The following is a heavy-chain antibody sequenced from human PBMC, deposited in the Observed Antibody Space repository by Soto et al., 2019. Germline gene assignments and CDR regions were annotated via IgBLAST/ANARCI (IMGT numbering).Heavy chain of an antibody. Sequence: NPSETLSLTCAVSGGSISSSNWWSWVRQPPGKGLEWIGEIYHSGSTNYNPSLKSRVTISVDKSKNQFSLKLSSVTAADTAVYYCASGRVRWDAFDIWGQGTMVTVSS. D-gene: IGHD1-26*01. CDR3: ASGRVRWDAFDI. J-gene: IGHJ3*02. CDR1: GGSISSSNW. CDR2: IYHSGST. V-gene: IGHV4-4*02.